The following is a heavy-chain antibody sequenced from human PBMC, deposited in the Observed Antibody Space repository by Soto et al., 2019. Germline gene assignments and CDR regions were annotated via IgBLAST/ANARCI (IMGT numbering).Heavy chain of an antibody. Sequence: QVQLVQSGAEVKNPGASVKVSCKASGYTFTGYYMHWVRQAPGQGLEWMGWINPNSGGTNYAQKFQCRVTMTRETSISTAYMELSRLRSDDTAVYYCARVAVAGPRYFDCWGQGTLVTVSS. V-gene: IGHV1-2*02. CDR3: ARVAVAGPRYFDC. D-gene: IGHD6-19*01. CDR1: GYTFTGYY. J-gene: IGHJ4*02. CDR2: INPNSGGT.